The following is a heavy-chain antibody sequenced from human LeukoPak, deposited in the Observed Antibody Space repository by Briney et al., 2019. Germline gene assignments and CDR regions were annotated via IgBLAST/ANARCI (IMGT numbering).Heavy chain of an antibody. CDR3: ATLTARTWELQGY. CDR2: INHSGST. Sequence: SETLSLTCAVYGGSFSGYYWSWIRQPPGKGLEWIGEINHSGSTYYNPSLKSRVTISLDTSKSQFSLKLSSVTAADTAVYYCATLTARTWELQGYWGQGTLITVSS. CDR1: GGSFSGYY. D-gene: IGHD1-26*01. V-gene: IGHV4-34*01. J-gene: IGHJ4*02.